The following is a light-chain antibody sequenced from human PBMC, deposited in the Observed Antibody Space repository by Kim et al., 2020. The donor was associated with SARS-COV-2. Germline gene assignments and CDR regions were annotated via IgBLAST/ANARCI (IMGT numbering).Light chain of an antibody. CDR3: QTWGTGIPVA. Sequence: SVRLTFTLSSEYSTYAIAWHQQQPEKGPRFLVRLNSDGSHTKGDGIPDRFSGSGSGAERYLTISSLQSEDEADYYCQTWGTGIPVAFGGGTQLTVL. V-gene: IGLV4-69*01. CDR1: SEYSTYA. CDR2: LNSDGSH. J-gene: IGLJ2*01.